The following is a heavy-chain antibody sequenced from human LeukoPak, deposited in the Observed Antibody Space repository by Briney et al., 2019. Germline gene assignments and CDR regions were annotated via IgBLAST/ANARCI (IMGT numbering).Heavy chain of an antibody. J-gene: IGHJ6*02. CDR3: ARIGAAARLRKNGMDV. D-gene: IGHD2-2*01. V-gene: IGHV3-30-3*01. CDR2: ISYDGSNK. Sequence: PGGSLRLSCAASGFTFSSYAMHWVRQAPGKGLEWVAVISYDGSNKYYADSVKGRFTISRDNAKNSLYLQMNSLRAEDTAVYYCARIGAAARLRKNGMDVWGQGTTVTVSS. CDR1: GFTFSSYA.